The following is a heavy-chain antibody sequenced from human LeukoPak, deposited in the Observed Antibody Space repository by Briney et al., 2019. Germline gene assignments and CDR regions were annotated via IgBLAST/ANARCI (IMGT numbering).Heavy chain of an antibody. V-gene: IGHV4-39*07. J-gene: IGHJ4*02. Sequence: SETLFLTCTVSGGSISSSSYYWGWIRQPPGKGLEWIGSIYYSGSTYYNPSLKSRVTISVDTSKNQFSLKLSSVTAADTAVYYCARGIEMATTDYWGQGTLVTVSS. CDR2: IYYSGST. D-gene: IGHD5-24*01. CDR1: GGSISSSSYY. CDR3: ARGIEMATTDY.